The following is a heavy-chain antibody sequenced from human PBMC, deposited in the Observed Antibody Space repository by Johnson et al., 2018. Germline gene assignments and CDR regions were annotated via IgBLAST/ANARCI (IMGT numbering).Heavy chain of an antibody. D-gene: IGHD6-13*01. V-gene: IGHV3-30*18. Sequence: QVQLVESGGGVVQPGRSLRLSCAASGFTFSSYVMHWVRQAPGTGLEWVAVISYDGSNKYYADSVTGRFTISRDNSKNTLYLQMNSLRAEDTAVYYCAKERLRQLAAAGTGYYYMDVWGKGTTVTVSS. CDR3: AKERLRQLAAAGTGYYYMDV. J-gene: IGHJ6*03. CDR1: GFTFSSYV. CDR2: ISYDGSNK.